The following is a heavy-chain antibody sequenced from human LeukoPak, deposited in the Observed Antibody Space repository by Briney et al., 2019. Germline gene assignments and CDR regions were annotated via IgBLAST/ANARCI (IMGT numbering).Heavy chain of an antibody. D-gene: IGHD3-22*01. CDR3: ARVRVSSGSHPWYFDY. V-gene: IGHV4-59*01. J-gene: IGHJ4*02. CDR2: IYYSGST. CDR1: RGTISSYY. Sequence: SETLSLTCTVSRGTISSYYWSWIRQPPGQGLEWIGYIYYSGSTDYNPSLKSRVNISVDTSKNQFSLKLSSVTAADTAVYYCARVRVSSGSHPWYFDYWGQGTLVTVSS.